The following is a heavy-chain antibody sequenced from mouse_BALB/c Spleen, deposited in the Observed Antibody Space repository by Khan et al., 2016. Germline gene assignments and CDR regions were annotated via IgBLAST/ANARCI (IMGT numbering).Heavy chain of an antibody. CDR3: VRYDGSTYVRGMDY. CDR1: GDSITSGY. D-gene: IGHD1-1*01. Sequence: EVQLQESGPSLVKLSQTLSLTCSASGDSITSGYWNWIRKFPGNKLEYMGYISHSGSTYYNPSLKSRISITRDTSKNQYYLQLNSVTTEDTATYXCVRYDGSTYVRGMDYWGQGTSVTVSS. V-gene: IGHV3-8*02. CDR2: ISHSGST. J-gene: IGHJ4*01.